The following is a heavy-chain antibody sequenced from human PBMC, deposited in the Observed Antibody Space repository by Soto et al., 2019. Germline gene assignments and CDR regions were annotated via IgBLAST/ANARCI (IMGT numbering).Heavy chain of an antibody. V-gene: IGHV3-33*01. CDR3: ARDLIRYFDWVLNYYYYYGMDV. CDR2: IWYDGSNK. D-gene: IGHD3-9*01. Sequence: QVQLVESGGGVVQPGRSLRLSCAASGFTFSSYGMHWVRQAPGKGLEWVAGIWYDGSNKYYADSVKGRFTISRDNSKNPLDLQMNSLRAEDTAVYYCARDLIRYFDWVLNYYYYYGMDVWGQGTTVTVSS. J-gene: IGHJ6*02. CDR1: GFTFSSYG.